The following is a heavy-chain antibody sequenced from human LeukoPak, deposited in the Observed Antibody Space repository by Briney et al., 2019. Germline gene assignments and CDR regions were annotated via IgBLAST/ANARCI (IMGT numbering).Heavy chain of an antibody. D-gene: IGHD4-17*01. J-gene: IGHJ4*02. Sequence: SETLSLTCTVSVRSISSYYWSWIRQPPGKGLEWIGYIYYSGSTNYNPSLKSRVTISLDTSKNQFSLKLSSVTAADTAVYYCARAISASETNFDSWGQGTLVTVSS. V-gene: IGHV4-59*01. CDR3: ARAISASETNFDS. CDR2: IYYSGST. CDR1: VRSISSYY.